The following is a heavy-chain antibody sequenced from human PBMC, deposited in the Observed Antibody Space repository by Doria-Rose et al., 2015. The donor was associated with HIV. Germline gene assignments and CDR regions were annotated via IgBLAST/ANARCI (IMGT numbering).Heavy chain of an antibody. CDR1: GGSISSYY. CDR2: IYYTGNT. Sequence: QVQLQESGPGLVKPSETLSLTCTVSGGSISSYYWSWIRQPPVKGLEWIGYIYYTGNTNSNPSLKSRVNISVDTSKNQFSLRLNSVTAADTAVYYCATDRGSGWTIDYWGQGTRVTVSS. V-gene: IGHV4-59*01. J-gene: IGHJ4*02. D-gene: IGHD6-19*01. CDR3: ATDRGSGWTIDY.